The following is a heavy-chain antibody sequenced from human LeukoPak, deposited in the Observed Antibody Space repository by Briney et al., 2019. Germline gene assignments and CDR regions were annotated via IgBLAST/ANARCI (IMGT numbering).Heavy chain of an antibody. CDR3: ARLRYYAMDV. V-gene: IGHV3-48*01. J-gene: IGHJ6*02. CDR1: GFTFSTYD. CDR2: ISSSSRTI. Sequence: GGSLRLSCAASGFTFSTYDMNWVRQAPGKGLEWVSHISSSSRTISYADSVKGRFTISRDNAKNSLYLQTNSLRAEDTAVYYCARLRYYAMDVWGQGTTVTASS.